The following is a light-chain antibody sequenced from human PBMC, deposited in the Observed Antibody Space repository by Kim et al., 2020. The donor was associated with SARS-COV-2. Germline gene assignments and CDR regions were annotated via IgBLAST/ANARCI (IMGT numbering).Light chain of an antibody. V-gene: IGLV1-51*01. J-gene: IGLJ3*02. CDR2: DND. CDR1: SSNIGDNS. Sequence: QSALTQPPSVSAAPGQKVTISCPGSSSNIGDNSVSWYQQLPATAPKLLIYDNDKRPSGIPDRFSGSKSGTSATLGITGLQTGDEADYYCATWDNTLSVVVFGGGTQLTVL. CDR3: ATWDNTLSVVV.